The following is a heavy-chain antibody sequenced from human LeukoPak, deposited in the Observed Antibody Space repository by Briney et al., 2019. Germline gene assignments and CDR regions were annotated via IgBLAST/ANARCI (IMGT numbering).Heavy chain of an antibody. Sequence: GTPLRLSCVASGLTFRNYGFHWVRQAPGKGLEWVAIIYSGGGTTKYYAESVKDRFTITRDDTRDTLYLQMNSLRAEDTAVYYCVVILVPGGVWHFDLWGRGTLVTVSS. CDR3: VVILVPGGVWHFDL. CDR2: IYSGGGTTK. V-gene: IGHV3-33*03. CDR1: GLTFRNYG. J-gene: IGHJ2*01. D-gene: IGHD2-2*01.